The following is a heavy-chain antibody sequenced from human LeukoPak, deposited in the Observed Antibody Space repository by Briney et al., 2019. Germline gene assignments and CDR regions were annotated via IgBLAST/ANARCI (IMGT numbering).Heavy chain of an antibody. J-gene: IGHJ4*02. CDR1: GFTFSSYS. V-gene: IGHV3-21*01. Sequence: PGGSLRLSCAASGFTFSSYSMNWVRQAPGKGLEWVSSISSSSYIYYADSVKGRFTISRDNAKNSLYLQMNSLRAEDTAVYYCARDKFFPGGYSYGFDYWGQGTLVTVSS. D-gene: IGHD5-18*01. CDR3: ARDKFFPGGYSYGFDY. CDR2: ISSSSYI.